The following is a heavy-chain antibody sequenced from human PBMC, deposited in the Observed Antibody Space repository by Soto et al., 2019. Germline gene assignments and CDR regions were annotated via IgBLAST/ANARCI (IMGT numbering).Heavy chain of an antibody. Sequence: ASVKVSCKASGYTFTNYGISWVRQAPGQGLEWMGWISAYNGNKDYAQKFQGRVTMTTDTSTSTAYMELRSLRSDDTAVYHCARVGRYSDLYYSYGLDVWGLGTTVTVS. V-gene: IGHV1-18*01. CDR2: ISAYNGNK. J-gene: IGHJ6*02. D-gene: IGHD4-17*01. CDR1: GYTFTNYG. CDR3: ARVGRYSDLYYSYGLDV.